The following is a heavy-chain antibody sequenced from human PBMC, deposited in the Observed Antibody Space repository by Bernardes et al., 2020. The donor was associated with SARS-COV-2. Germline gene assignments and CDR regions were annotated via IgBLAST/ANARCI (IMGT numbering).Heavy chain of an antibody. CDR1: GYTFTGYY. CDR3: ARDPSLSIAAHPDY. D-gene: IGHD6-6*01. V-gene: IGHV1-2*02. CDR2: INPNSGGT. J-gene: IGHJ4*02. Sequence: ASVEVSCKASGYTFTGYYMHWVRQAPGQGLEWMGWINPNSGGTNYAKKFQGRVTMTRDTSISTAYMELSRLRSDDTAVYYCARDPSLSIAAHPDYWGQGTLVTVSS.